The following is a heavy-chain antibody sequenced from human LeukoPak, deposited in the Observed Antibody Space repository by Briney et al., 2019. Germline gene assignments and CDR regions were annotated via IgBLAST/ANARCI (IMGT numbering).Heavy chain of an antibody. CDR2: IKQDGSEK. CDR3: ARDRQIAY. Sequence: PGGSLRLSCAASRFTFSNYWLTWVRLAPGQGLEWVANIKQDGSEKHYVDSVKGRFTISRDNAKNSLYLQMNSLRTEDTAVYYCARDRQIAYWGQGTLVTVSS. V-gene: IGHV3-7*01. J-gene: IGHJ4*02. CDR1: RFTFSNYW.